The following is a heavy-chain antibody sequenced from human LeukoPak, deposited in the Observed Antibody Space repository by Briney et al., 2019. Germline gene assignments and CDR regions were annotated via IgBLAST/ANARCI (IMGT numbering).Heavy chain of an antibody. J-gene: IGHJ5*02. CDR3: TTDSRYRYAYDH. D-gene: IGHD5-18*01. CDR2: IKSKTDGGTT. Sequence: SGGSLRLSCAASGFTFTNAWMSWVRQAPGKGLEWVGRIKSKTDGGTTDYAAPVKGRFTISRDDSKNTLYLQMNSLKTEDTAVYYCTTDSRYRYAYDHWGQGTLATVSS. CDR1: GFTFTNAW. V-gene: IGHV3-15*01.